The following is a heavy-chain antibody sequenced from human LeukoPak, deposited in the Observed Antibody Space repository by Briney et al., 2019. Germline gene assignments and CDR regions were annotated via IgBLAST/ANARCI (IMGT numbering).Heavy chain of an antibody. J-gene: IGHJ4*02. CDR1: GFTFSSYA. D-gene: IGHD6-19*01. CDR2: ISGSGGST. V-gene: IGHV3-23*01. CDR3: AKDSGWYQGLDY. Sequence: GGSLRLSCAASGFTFSSYAMSWVRQAPGKGLEWVSAISGSGGSTYHADSVKGRFTISRDNSKNTLYLQMNSLRAEDTAVYYCAKDSGWYQGLDYWGQGTLVTVSS.